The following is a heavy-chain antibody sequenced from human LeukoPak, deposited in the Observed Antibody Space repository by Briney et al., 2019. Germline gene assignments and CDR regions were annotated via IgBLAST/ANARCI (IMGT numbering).Heavy chain of an antibody. CDR3: AKDFRRADYYDSSGYYRMIDY. J-gene: IGHJ4*02. Sequence: GGSLRLSCAVSGFTFRNYGMHWVRPAPGKGPGWVAVLSYDESDKYYGDSVKGRFTISRDNSKNTLFLQMNSLRAEDTAVYFCAKDFRRADYYDSSGYYRMIDYWGQGTLVTVSS. CDR2: LSYDESDK. CDR1: GFTFRNYG. D-gene: IGHD3-22*01. V-gene: IGHV3-30*18.